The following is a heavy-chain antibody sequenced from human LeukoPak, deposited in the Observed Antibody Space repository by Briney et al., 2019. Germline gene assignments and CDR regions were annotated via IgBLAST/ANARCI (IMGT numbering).Heavy chain of an antibody. CDR1: GFPFSSYW. J-gene: IGHJ4*02. CDR3: TRVGYIDEGIDY. D-gene: IGHD5-24*01. CDR2: IKQDGSKK. V-gene: IGHV3-7*04. Sequence: GGSLRLSCLASGFPFSSYWMPWFGQAPGKGLEWVANIKQDGSKKSYVDSVKGRFTISRDNAKNSLYLQMNSLRAEDTAIYYCTRVGYIDEGIDYWGQGTLVTVSS.